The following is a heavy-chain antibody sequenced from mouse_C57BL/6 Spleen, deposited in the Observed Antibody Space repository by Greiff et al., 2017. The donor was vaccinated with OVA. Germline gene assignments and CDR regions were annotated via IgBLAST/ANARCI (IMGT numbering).Heavy chain of an antibody. J-gene: IGHJ2*01. Sequence: QVQLKESGAELARPGASVKMSCKASGYTFTSYTLHWVKQRPGQGLEWIGYINPSSGYTKYNQKFKDKATLTADKSSSTAYMQLSSLTSEDSAVYYGARGGVVAGFDYWGQGTTLTVSS. CDR3: ARGGVVAGFDY. V-gene: IGHV1-4*01. CDR1: GYTFTSYT. D-gene: IGHD1-1*01. CDR2: INPSSGYT.